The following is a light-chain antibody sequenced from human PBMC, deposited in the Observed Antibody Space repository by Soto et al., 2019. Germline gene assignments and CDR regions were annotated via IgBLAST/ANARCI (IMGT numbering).Light chain of an antibody. Sequence: EIVMTQSPATLSVSPGERATLSCRASQSVSSNLAWYQQKPGQAPRPLIYGASTRATGIPARFSGSGSGTEFTLTISILQSEDFAVYYCQQYNNLPPCTFGQGTKLEI. CDR2: GAS. CDR1: QSVSSN. CDR3: QQYNNLPPCT. J-gene: IGKJ2*02. V-gene: IGKV3-15*01.